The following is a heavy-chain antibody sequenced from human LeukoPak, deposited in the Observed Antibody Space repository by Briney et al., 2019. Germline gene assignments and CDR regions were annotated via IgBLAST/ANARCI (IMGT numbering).Heavy chain of an antibody. V-gene: IGHV4-59*01. J-gene: IGHJ4*02. CDR2: IYDTAST. Sequence: PSETLSLTCTVSGGSISGYSCSWIRQPPGKGLEWIGYIYDTASTHYNPSLKSRVTISVDTSKNQFSLILSYVIAADTAVYYCARLASGSYYEPFDHWGQGTLVTVSS. D-gene: IGHD3-10*01. CDR1: GGSISGYS. CDR3: ARLASGSYYEPFDH.